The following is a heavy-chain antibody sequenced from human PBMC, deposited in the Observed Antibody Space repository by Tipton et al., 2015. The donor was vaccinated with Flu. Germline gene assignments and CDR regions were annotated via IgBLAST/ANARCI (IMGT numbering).Heavy chain of an antibody. CDR3: AREGTTPTDAFDI. CDR1: GFTFSSYE. Sequence: TASGFTFSSYEMNWVRQAPGKGLEWVSYISSSGSTIYYADSVKGRFTISRDNAKNSLYLQMNSLRAEDTAVYHCAREGTTPTDAFDIWGQGTMVTVSS. D-gene: IGHD4-17*01. V-gene: IGHV3-48*03. CDR2: ISSSGSTI. J-gene: IGHJ3*02.